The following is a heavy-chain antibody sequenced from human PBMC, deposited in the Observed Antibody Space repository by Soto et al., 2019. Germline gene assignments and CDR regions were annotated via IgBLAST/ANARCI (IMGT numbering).Heavy chain of an antibody. CDR2: INPNSGGK. J-gene: IGHJ5*02. V-gene: IGHV1-2*02. CDR1: GYTFTGYY. Sequence: ASVKVSCKASGYTFTGYYMHWVRQAPGQGLEWMGWINPNSGGKNYAQKFQGRVTMTRDTSISTAYMELSRLRSDDTAVYYCARVLGYSYGYSLYWFDPWGQGTQVTVSS. CDR3: ARVLGYSYGYSLYWFDP. D-gene: IGHD5-18*01.